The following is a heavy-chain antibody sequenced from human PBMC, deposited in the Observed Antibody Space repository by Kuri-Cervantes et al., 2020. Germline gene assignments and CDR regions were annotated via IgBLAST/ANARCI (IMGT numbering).Heavy chain of an antibody. CDR2: IYYSGST. D-gene: IGHD2-2*02. Sequence: SETLSLTCTVSGGSISSSSYYWGWIRQPPGKGLEWIGSIYYSGSTYYNPSLKSRVTISVDTSKNQFSLKLSSVTAADTAVYYCARVFCSSTSCYRGRFDPWGQGTLVTVSS. CDR1: GGSISSSSYY. V-gene: IGHV4-39*07. CDR3: ARVFCSSTSCYRGRFDP. J-gene: IGHJ5*02.